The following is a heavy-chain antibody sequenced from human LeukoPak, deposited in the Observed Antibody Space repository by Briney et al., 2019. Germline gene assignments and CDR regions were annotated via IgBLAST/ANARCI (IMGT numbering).Heavy chain of an antibody. V-gene: IGHV4-39*01. Sequence: SETLSLTCTVSGGSISSSSYYWGWIRQPPGKGLEWIGSIYYSGSTYYNPSLKSRVTISVDTSKNQFSLKLSSVTAADTAVYYCARHRGDYYGSGSYFAYWGQGTLVTVSS. CDR3: ARHRGDYYGSGSYFAY. D-gene: IGHD3-10*01. CDR2: IYYSGST. CDR1: GGSISSSSYY. J-gene: IGHJ4*02.